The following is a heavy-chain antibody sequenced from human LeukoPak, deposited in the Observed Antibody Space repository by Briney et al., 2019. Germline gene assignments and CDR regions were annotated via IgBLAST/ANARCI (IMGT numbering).Heavy chain of an antibody. Sequence: GGSLRLSCSASGFTFSNYAMHWVRQAPGKGLEYASGISSNGGRTDYADSVKGRFTVSRGNSKNTLYLQMSSLRAEDTAVYHCVRSPTTTVTKYYFHLWGQGTLVSVS. D-gene: IGHD4-17*01. CDR3: VRSPTTTVTKYYFHL. J-gene: IGHJ4*02. CDR1: GFTFSNYA. V-gene: IGHV3-64D*09. CDR2: ISSNGGRT.